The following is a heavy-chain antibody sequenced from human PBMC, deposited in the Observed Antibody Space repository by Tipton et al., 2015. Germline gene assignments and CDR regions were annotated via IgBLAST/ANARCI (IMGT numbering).Heavy chain of an antibody. J-gene: IGHJ4*02. D-gene: IGHD6-19*01. V-gene: IGHV3-30*18. CDR1: GFTFSSYG. CDR3: AKEARILSSGWFDY. CDR2: ISYDGSNK. Sequence: SLRLSCAASGFTFSSYGMHWVRQAPGKGLEWVAVISYDGSNKYYADSMKGRFTISRDKSKNTLYLQMNSLRVEDTAVYYCAKEARILSSGWFDYWGQGTLVTVSS.